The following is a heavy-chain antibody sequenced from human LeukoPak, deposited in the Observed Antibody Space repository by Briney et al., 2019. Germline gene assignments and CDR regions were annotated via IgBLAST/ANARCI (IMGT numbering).Heavy chain of an antibody. Sequence: GASLRLSCAASGFTFSSYAMSWVRQAPGKGLEWVSAISGSGGSTYYADSVKGRFTISRDNSKNTLYLQMNSLRAEDTAVYYCAKEPIKSVVPAAEFDYWGQGTLVTVSS. D-gene: IGHD2-2*01. V-gene: IGHV3-23*01. CDR3: AKEPIKSVVPAAEFDY. CDR1: GFTFSSYA. J-gene: IGHJ4*02. CDR2: ISGSGGST.